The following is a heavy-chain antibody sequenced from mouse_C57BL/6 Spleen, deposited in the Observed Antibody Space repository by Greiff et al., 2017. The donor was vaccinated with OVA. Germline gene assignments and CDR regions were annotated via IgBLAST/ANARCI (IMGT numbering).Heavy chain of an antibody. CDR2: ISDGGSYT. Sequence: EVKLQESGGGLVKPGGSLKLSCAASGFTFSSYAMSWVRQTPEKRLEWVATISDGGSYTYYPDNVKGRFTISRDNAKNNLYLQMSHLKSEDTAMYYCDIRPYYYGSSYYAMDYWGQGTSVTVSS. D-gene: IGHD1-1*01. CDR3: DIRPYYYGSSYYAMDY. J-gene: IGHJ4*01. CDR1: GFTFSSYA. V-gene: IGHV5-4*03.